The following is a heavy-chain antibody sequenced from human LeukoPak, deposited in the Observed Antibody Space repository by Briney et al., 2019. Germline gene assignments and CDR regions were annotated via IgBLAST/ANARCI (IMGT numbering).Heavy chain of an antibody. J-gene: IGHJ5*02. CDR1: GGSISSYY. V-gene: IGHV4-59*08. CDR2: IYYSGST. CDR3: ARVRGVTDWFDP. Sequence: SETLSLTCTVSGGSISSYYWSWIRQPPGKGLEWIGYIYYSGSTYYNPSLKSRVTISVDTSKNQFSLKLSSVTAADTAVYYCARVRGVTDWFDPWGQGTLVTVSS. D-gene: IGHD2-21*02.